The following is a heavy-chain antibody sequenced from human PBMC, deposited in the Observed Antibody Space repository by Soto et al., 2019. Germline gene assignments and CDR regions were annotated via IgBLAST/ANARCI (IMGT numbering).Heavy chain of an antibody. D-gene: IGHD3-9*01. CDR2: IWYDGSNK. V-gene: IGHV3-33*01. Sequence: GGSLRLSCAASGFTFSSYGMHWVRQAPGKGLEWVAVIWYDGSNKYYADSVKGRFTISRDNAKNSLYLQMNSLRAEDTAVYYCARGPGHYDILTGYYLYYGMDVWGQGTTVTVSS. CDR3: ARGPGHYDILTGYYLYYGMDV. CDR1: GFTFSSYG. J-gene: IGHJ6*02.